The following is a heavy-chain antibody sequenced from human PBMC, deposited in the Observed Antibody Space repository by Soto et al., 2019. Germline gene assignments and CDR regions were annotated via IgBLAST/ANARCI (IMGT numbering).Heavy chain of an antibody. CDR1: GGSISSYY. CDR3: ARGRRYYYDSSGPGGSFDF. V-gene: IGHV4-59*01. CDR2: IYYSGST. Sequence: SETLSLTCTVSGGSISSYYWSWIRQPPGKGLERIGYIYYSGSTNYNPSLKSRVTISVDTSKNQFSLKLSSVTAADTAVYYCARGRRYYYDSSGPGGSFDFWGQGPMVTVSS. D-gene: IGHD3-22*01. J-gene: IGHJ3*01.